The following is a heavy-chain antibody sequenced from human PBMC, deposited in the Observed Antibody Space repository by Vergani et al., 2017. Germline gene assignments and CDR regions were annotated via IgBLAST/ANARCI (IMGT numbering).Heavy chain of an antibody. J-gene: IGHJ6*02. Sequence: QVQLVESGGGVVQPGGSLRLSCAASGFTFSSYGMHWVRQAPGKGLEWVAVIWYDGSNKYYADSVKGRFTISRDNSKNTLYLQMNSLRAEDTAVYYCARGRSSRSYYYYYYGMDVWGQGTTVTVSS. CDR2: IWYDGSNK. CDR3: ARGRSSRSYYYYYYGMDV. CDR1: GFTFSSYG. D-gene: IGHD6-13*01. V-gene: IGHV3-33*01.